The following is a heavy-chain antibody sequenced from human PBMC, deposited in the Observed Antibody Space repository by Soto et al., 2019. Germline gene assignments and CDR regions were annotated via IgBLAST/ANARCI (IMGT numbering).Heavy chain of an antibody. CDR3: ARSTGDSLDS. CDR1: VDTFPNYG. J-gene: IGHJ4*02. Sequence: ASVQVSFTAAVDTFPNYGSSCWLQAPGQGLEWMTWISAYNGNTNYAQRFQGRVTMITDTSTSTAYMELRSLRSDDTAVYYCARSTGDSLDSWGQGTLVTVSS. D-gene: IGHD3-3*01. CDR2: ISAYNGNT. V-gene: IGHV1-18*04.